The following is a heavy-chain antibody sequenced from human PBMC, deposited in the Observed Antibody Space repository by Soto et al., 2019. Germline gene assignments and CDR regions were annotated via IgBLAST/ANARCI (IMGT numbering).Heavy chain of an antibody. CDR3: AARNIVAPY. J-gene: IGHJ4*02. Sequence: ESGGGLVQPGESLRLSCAASGFTVSSNYMSWVRQAPGKGLEWVSLIYSGGTTEYADSVKGRFTISRDNSKNTLYLQMNSLRAEDTAVYYCAARNIVAPYWGQGTLVTVSS. D-gene: IGHD5-12*01. V-gene: IGHV3-66*01. CDR1: GFTVSSNY. CDR2: IYSGGTT.